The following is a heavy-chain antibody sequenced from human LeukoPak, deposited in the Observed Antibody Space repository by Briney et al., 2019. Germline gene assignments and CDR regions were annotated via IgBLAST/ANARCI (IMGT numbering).Heavy chain of an antibody. Sequence: PSETLSLTCTVSGGSISSYYWSWIRQPPGKGLEWIGYIYYSGSTNYNPSLKSRVTISVDTSKNQFSLKLSSVTAADTAVYYCARGVGGPYYDSSILLFDYWGQGTLVTVSS. J-gene: IGHJ4*02. V-gene: IGHV4-59*01. D-gene: IGHD3-22*01. CDR1: GGSISSYY. CDR3: ARGVGGPYYDSSILLFDY. CDR2: IYYSGST.